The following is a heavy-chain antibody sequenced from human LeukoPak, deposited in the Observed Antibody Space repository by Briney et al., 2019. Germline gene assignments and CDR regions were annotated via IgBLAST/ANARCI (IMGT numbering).Heavy chain of an antibody. CDR2: IYYSGST. V-gene: IGHV4-59*08. J-gene: IGHJ4*02. CDR1: GGSINTYY. CDR3: ARYGSGSYYSPYYFDY. Sequence: SETLSLTCTVSGGSINTYYWSWIRQPPGKGLEWIGYIYYSGSTNYNPSLKSRVTISVDTSKNQFSLKLSSVTAADTAVYYCARYGSGSYYSPYYFDYWGQGTLVTVSS. D-gene: IGHD3-10*01.